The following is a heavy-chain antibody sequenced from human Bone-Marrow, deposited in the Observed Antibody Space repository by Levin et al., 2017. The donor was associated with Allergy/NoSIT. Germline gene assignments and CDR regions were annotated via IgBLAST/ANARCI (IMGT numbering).Heavy chain of an antibody. D-gene: IGHD3-22*01. Sequence: SETLSLTCAVSGGSFSSDHYSWSWIRQPPGKGLEWIGYIYHSGRTYYNPSLKSRVTISVDRSKNQFSLKLSSVTAADTAVYYCARGPSSGYDRDAFDIWGQGTMVSVSS. CDR1: GGSFSSDHYS. CDR3: ARGPSSGYDRDAFDI. J-gene: IGHJ3*02. CDR2: IYHSGRT. V-gene: IGHV4-30-2*01.